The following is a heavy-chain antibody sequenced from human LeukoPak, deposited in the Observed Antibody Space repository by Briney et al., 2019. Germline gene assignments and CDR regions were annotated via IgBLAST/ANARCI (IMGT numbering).Heavy chain of an antibody. V-gene: IGHV4-4*07. D-gene: IGHD4-23*01. CDR3: ARDVGKAY. J-gene: IGHJ4*02. CDR1: GFSISTYY. CDR2: IHSSGNT. Sequence: SETLSLTCTVSGFSISTYYWSWFRQPAGKGLEWIRRIHSSGNTNYNPSLQSRVSLSIDTSQNQFSLRLTSLTAADTAVYFCARDVGKAYWGQGLLAIVSS.